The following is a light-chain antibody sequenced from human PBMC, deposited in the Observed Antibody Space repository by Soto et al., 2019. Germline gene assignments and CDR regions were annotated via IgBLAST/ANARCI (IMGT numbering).Light chain of an antibody. CDR2: GAS. Sequence: EIVLTQSPGTLSLSPGERATLSCRASQSVSSRYLAWYQQKPGQAPRLLIYGASNKATGIPDRFSGSGSGTDFTLTISRLEPEDFAVYFCQQYGSSPPFTFGQGTKVEIK. V-gene: IGKV3-20*01. CDR1: QSVSSRY. J-gene: IGKJ2*01. CDR3: QQYGSSPPFT.